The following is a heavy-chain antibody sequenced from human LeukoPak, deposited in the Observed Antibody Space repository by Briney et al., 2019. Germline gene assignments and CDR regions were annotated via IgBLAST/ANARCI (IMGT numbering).Heavy chain of an antibody. J-gene: IGHJ4*02. D-gene: IGHD6-13*01. CDR2: ISYDGSNK. Sequence: GGSLRLSCVVSGFNFDNFAMHWVRQPLGKGLEWVAVISYDGSNKYYADSVKGRFTISRDNSKNTLYLQMNSLRAEDTAVYYCARDLIPIAAAGTVYWGQGTLVTVSS. CDR3: ARDLIPIAAAGTVY. V-gene: IGHV3-30-3*01. CDR1: GFNFDNFA.